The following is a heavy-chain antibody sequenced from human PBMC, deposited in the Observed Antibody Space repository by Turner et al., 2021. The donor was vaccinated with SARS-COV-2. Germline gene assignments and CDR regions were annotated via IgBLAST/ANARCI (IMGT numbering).Heavy chain of an antibody. CDR2: IYYSGST. CDR3: ARNRYDFWSGYYYSWFDP. V-gene: IGHV4-59*01. Sequence: QVQLQESGPGLVKPSETLSLTCTVSGGSISSYYWSWIRQPPGKGLEWIGYIYYSGSTNYNHSLKSRVTISVDTSKNQFSLKLSSVTAADTAVYYCARNRYDFWSGYYYSWFDPWGQGTLVTVSS. CDR1: GGSISSYY. D-gene: IGHD3-3*01. J-gene: IGHJ5*02.